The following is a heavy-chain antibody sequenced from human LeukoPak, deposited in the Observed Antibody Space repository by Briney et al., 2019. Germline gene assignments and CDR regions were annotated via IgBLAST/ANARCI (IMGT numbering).Heavy chain of an antibody. D-gene: IGHD1-26*01. V-gene: IGHV1-69*06. CDR2: IIPIFGTA. CDR1: GGTFSSYA. CDR3: ASSSLSGSYLYYFDY. J-gene: IGHJ4*02. Sequence: GASVKVSCKASGGTFSSYAISWVLQAPGQGLEWMGGIIPIFGTANYAQKFQGRVTITADKSTSTAYMELSSLRSEDTAVYYCASSSLSGSYLYYFDYWGQGTLVTVSS.